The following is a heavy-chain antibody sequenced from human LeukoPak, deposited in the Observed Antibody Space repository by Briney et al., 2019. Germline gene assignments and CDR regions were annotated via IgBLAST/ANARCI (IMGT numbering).Heavy chain of an antibody. V-gene: IGHV1-2*02. CDR3: ARFDSSGYSLDY. Sequence: GASVKVSCKASGYTFTAYYMHWVRQAPGQGLEWMGWINPSSGGTDYAQNFQGRVTMTRDTSISTAYMEVSRLRSDDTAVYYCARFDSSGYSLDYWGQGTLVTVSP. CDR1: GYTFTAYY. CDR2: INPSSGGT. D-gene: IGHD3-22*01. J-gene: IGHJ4*02.